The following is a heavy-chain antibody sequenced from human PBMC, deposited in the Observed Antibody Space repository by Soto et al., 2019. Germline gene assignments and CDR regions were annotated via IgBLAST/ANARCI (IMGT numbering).Heavy chain of an antibody. Sequence: SVKVSCKASGFTFTSSAVQRVRQARGQRLEWIGWIVVGSGNTNYAQKFQERVTITRDMSTSTAYMELSSLRSEDTAVYYCAAIGLMATNPDYYFDYWGQGTLVTVSS. CDR3: AAIGLMATNPDYYFDY. CDR1: GFTFTSSA. V-gene: IGHV1-58*01. CDR2: IVVGSGNT. J-gene: IGHJ4*02. D-gene: IGHD1-26*01.